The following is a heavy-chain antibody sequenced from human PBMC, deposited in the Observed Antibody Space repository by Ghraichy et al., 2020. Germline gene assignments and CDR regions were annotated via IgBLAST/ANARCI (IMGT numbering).Heavy chain of an antibody. D-gene: IGHD2-21*02. J-gene: IGHJ6*02. CDR2: IYSGGST. CDR1: GFTVSSNY. CDR3: ATYGGVVVTAIPIYYYYGMDV. V-gene: IGHV3-66*02. Sequence: GESLNISCAASGFTVSSNYMSWVRQAPGKGLEWVSVIYSGGSTYYADSVKGRFTISRDNSKNTLYLQMNSLRAEDTAVYYCATYGGVVVTAIPIYYYYGMDVWGQGTTVTVSS.